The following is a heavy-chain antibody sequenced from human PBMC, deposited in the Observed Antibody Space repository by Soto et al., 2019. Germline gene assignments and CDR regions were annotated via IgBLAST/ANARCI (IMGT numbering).Heavy chain of an antibody. Sequence: EVQLVESGGGLVQPGESLRLSCAASGFTFSYYWMHWVRQAPGKGLVWVSRIHSDGSSTTYADSVKGRFTISRDNARNTVDLQVISLSGEDTAVYYCASGDRGAFDLWGQGTVVTVSS. CDR2: IHSDGSST. D-gene: IGHD3-10*01. J-gene: IGHJ3*01. CDR1: GFTFSYYW. CDR3: ASGDRGAFDL. V-gene: IGHV3-74*01.